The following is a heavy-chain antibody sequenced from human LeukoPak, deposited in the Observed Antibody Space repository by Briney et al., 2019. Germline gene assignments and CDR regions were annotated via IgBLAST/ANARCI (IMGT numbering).Heavy chain of an antibody. D-gene: IGHD6-13*01. J-gene: IGHJ4*02. CDR1: GFTFSNCA. CDR3: VKDLYKGDTSSWYYFDY. V-gene: IGHV3-64D*06. Sequence: HTGGSLRLSCSASGFTFSNCAMHWVRQAPGKGPEYVSVFCSYGDKTYYADSVKGRFTISRDNSKNTVSLQMSSLRAEDTAVYYCVKDLYKGDTSSWYYFDYWGQGTLVTVSS. CDR2: FCSYGDKT.